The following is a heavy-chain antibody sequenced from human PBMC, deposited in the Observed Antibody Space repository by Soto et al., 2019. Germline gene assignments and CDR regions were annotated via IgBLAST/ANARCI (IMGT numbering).Heavy chain of an antibody. CDR3: ARELGSSWFDYFDY. J-gene: IGHJ4*02. CDR1: GGTFSSYT. D-gene: IGHD6-13*01. Sequence: QVQLVQSGAEVEKPGSSVKVSCKASGGTFSSYTISWVRQAPGQGLEWMGRIIPILGIANYAQKFQGRVTITADKSTSTAYMELSSLRSEDTAVYYCARELGSSWFDYFDYWGQGTLVTVSS. V-gene: IGHV1-69*08. CDR2: IIPILGIA.